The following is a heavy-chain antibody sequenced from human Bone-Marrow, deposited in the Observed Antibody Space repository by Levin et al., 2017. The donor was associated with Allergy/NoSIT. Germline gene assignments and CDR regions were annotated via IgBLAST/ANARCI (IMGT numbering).Heavy chain of an antibody. CDR2: IYYVGNT. D-gene: IGHD2-2*01. CDR3: ATEKGRDCTSSYGNYYYAVDV. V-gene: IGHV4-39*01. CDR1: GGSISSNCAYF. J-gene: IGHJ6*02. Sequence: SETLSLTCSVSGGSISSNCAYFWGWFRQTPGKGLEWIGSIYYVGNTYYNPSLKSRVTVSVDTSKNQFSLKLTSVTAADTAIYYCATEKGRDCTSSYGNYYYAVDVWGQGTTVTVSS.